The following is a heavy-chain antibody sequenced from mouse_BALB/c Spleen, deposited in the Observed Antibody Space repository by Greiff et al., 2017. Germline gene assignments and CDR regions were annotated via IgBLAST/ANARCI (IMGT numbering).Heavy chain of an antibody. D-gene: IGHD6-1*01. V-gene: IGHV14-1*02. J-gene: IGHJ4*01. CDR3: ARDSRNFGAMDY. Sequence: EVQLQQSGAELVRPGALVKLSCKASGFNITDYYMHWVKQRPEQGLEWIGWIDPENGNTIYDPKFQGKASITADTSSNTAYLQLSSLTSEDTAVYYCARDSRNFGAMDYWGQGTSVTVSS. CDR1: GFNITDYY. CDR2: IDPENGNT.